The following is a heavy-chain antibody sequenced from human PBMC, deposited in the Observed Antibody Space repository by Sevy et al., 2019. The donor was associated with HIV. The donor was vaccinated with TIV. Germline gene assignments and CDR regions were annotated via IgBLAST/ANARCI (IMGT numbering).Heavy chain of an antibody. CDR3: ARVARRSSSSFGLIDY. Sequence: SETLSLSCAVSGGSISSSNWWSWVRQPPGKGLEWIGEIYHSGSTNYNPSLKSRVTISVDKSKNQFSLKLSSVTAADTAVYYCARVARRSSSSFGLIDYWGQGTLVTVSS. CDR1: GGSISSSNW. D-gene: IGHD6-6*01. CDR2: IYHSGST. V-gene: IGHV4-4*02. J-gene: IGHJ4*02.